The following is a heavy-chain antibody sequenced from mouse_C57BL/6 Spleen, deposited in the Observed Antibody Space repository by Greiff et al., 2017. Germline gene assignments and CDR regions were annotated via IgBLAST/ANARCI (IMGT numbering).Heavy chain of an antibody. CDR2: IYPGSGST. CDR3: ARPPIYDGYYGFAY. V-gene: IGHV1-55*01. CDR1: GYTFTSYW. J-gene: IGHJ3*01. D-gene: IGHD2-3*01. Sequence: QVQLQQSGAELVKPGASVKMSCKASGYTFTSYWITWVKQRPGQGLEWIGDIYPGSGSTNYNEKFKSKATLTVDTSSSTAYMQLSSLTSEDSAVYYCARPPIYDGYYGFAYWGQGTLVTVSA.